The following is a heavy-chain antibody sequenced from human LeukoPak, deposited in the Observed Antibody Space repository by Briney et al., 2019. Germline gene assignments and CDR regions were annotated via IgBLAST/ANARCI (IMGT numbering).Heavy chain of an antibody. Sequence: PGGSLRLSCAASGFTFSSYWMTWVRQAPGKGLEWVANINQDGSEKYYVDSVKGRFTISRDNAKNSLYLQMNSLRAEDTAVYYCGREGSLWFGESKTDYWGQGTLVTASS. J-gene: IGHJ4*02. CDR1: GFTFSSYW. CDR2: INQDGSEK. D-gene: IGHD3-10*01. CDR3: GREGSLWFGESKTDY. V-gene: IGHV3-7*04.